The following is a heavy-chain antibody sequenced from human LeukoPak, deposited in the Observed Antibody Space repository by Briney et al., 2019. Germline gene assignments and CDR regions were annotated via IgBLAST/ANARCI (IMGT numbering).Heavy chain of an antibody. CDR2: ILYDGTNR. D-gene: IGHD1-14*01. V-gene: IGHV3-30*18. CDR3: AKQTYNTGYYDH. Sequence: GGSLRLSCAASGFTFSSYWMNWARQAPGKGLEWVAVILYDGTNRNYADSVKGRFTISRDNSKNTLYLQMGSLRVEDTAVYYCAKQTYNTGYYDHWGQGTLVTVSS. J-gene: IGHJ4*02. CDR1: GFTFSSYW.